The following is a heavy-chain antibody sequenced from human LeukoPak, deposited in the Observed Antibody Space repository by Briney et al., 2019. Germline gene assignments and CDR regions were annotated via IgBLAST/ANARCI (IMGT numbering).Heavy chain of an antibody. CDR3: ARDGRHCSGGSCYSPPLDV. CDR1: GFTVTSNY. D-gene: IGHD2-15*01. J-gene: IGHJ6*04. V-gene: IGHV3-66*01. Sequence: GRSLTPSSPPSGFTVTSNYMSWVRPAPGKGLEWVSVIYSGGSTYYADSVKGRFTISRDNSKNTLYLQMNSLRAEDTAVYYCARDGRHCSGGSCYSPPLDVWGKGTTVTISS. CDR2: IYSGGST.